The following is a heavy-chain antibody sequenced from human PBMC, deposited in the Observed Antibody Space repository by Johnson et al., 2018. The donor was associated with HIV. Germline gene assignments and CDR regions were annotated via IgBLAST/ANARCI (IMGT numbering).Heavy chain of an antibody. D-gene: IGHD3-22*01. Sequence: QVQLVESGGGVVQPGRSLRLSCAASGFTFSSYAMHWVRQAPGKGLEWVSSISGSGGGTYYADSVRGRFTISRDNSKNTLYLQMNSLRAEDTAVYYCVRRFYDSSAFDIWGQGTLVTVSS. V-gene: IGHV3-NL1*01. CDR3: VRRFYDSSAFDI. CDR2: ISGSGGGT. CDR1: GFTFSSYA. J-gene: IGHJ3*02.